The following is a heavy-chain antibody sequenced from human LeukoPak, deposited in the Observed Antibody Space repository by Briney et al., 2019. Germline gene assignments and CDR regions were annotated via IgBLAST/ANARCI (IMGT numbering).Heavy chain of an antibody. Sequence: GGSLRLSCAASGFTVSSNYMSWVRQAPGKGLEWVSVIYSGGSTYYADSVKGRFTISRDNSKNTLYLQMNSLRAEDTAVYYCARRGLGYCSSTSCSNYYGMDVWGQGTTVTVSS. CDR3: ARRGLGYCSSTSCSNYYGMDV. CDR1: GFTVSSNY. CDR2: IYSGGST. V-gene: IGHV3-53*01. D-gene: IGHD2-2*01. J-gene: IGHJ6*02.